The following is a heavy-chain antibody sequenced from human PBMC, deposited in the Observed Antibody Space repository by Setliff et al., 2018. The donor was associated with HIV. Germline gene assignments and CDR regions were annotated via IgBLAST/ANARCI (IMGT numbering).Heavy chain of an antibody. V-gene: IGHV5-51*01. D-gene: IGHD3-10*01. Sequence: GESLKLSCKGFGYSFTNYWIGWVRQMPGKGLEWIGIIYPADSHTSYRPSFQGHVTSSADKSISTAYVQWSSVKTSDSAMYFCVRPKPYGSGAGSFEIWGQGTMVTVSS. CDR2: IYPADSHT. CDR3: VRPKPYGSGAGSFEI. CDR1: GYSFTNYW. J-gene: IGHJ3*02.